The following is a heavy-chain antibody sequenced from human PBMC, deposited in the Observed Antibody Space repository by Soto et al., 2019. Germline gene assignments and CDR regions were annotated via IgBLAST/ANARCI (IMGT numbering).Heavy chain of an antibody. CDR2: INSDGSST. V-gene: IGHV3-74*01. CDR1: GFTFSSYW. J-gene: IGHJ4*02. Sequence: EVQLVESGGGLVQPGGSLRLSCAASGFTFSSYWMHWVRQAPGKGLVWVPRINSDGSSTNYADSVKGRLTISRDNAKNTLYLQMNSLRAEDTAVYFCARGYRGSYGNDYWGQGTLVTVSS. CDR3: ARGYRGSYGNDY. D-gene: IGHD1-26*01.